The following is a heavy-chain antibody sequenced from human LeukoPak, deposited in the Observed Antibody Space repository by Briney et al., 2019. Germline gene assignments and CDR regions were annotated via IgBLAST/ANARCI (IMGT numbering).Heavy chain of an antibody. CDR1: GYTFTSYG. CDR2: ISAYNGNT. V-gene: IGHV1-18*01. Sequence: ASVKVSCKASGYTFTSYGISWVRQAPGQGLEWMGWISAYNGNTNYAQKLQGRVTMTTDTSTSTAYMELRSLRSDDTAVYYCARDNKLVLVVAASDYWGQGTLVTVSS. D-gene: IGHD2-15*01. CDR3: ARDNKLVLVVAASDY. J-gene: IGHJ4*02.